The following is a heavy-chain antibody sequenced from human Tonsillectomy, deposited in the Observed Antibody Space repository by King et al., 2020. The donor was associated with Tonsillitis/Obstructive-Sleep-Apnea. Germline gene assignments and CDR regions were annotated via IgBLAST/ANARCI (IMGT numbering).Heavy chain of an antibody. CDR1: GITFSSYW. D-gene: IGHD1-26*01. CDR2: INSDGGST. CDR3: ARDPWGGSYY. V-gene: IGHV3-74*01. J-gene: IGHJ4*02. Sequence: VQLVESGGDLVQPGGSLRLSCVASGITFSSYWMHWVRHAPGKGLVWVSRINSDGGSTRYADSVKGRFTISRDNAKNTLYLQMNSLRAEDTAVYYCARDPWGGSYYWGQGTLVTVSS.